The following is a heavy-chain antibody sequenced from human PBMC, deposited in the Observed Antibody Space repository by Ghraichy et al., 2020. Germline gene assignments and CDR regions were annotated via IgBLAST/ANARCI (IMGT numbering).Heavy chain of an antibody. D-gene: IGHD3-3*01. CDR2: INDSGNT. V-gene: IGHV4-34*01. Sequence: SETLSLTCAAYGGSFRGYYWSWIRQSPGKGLEWLGEINDSGNTNYNPSLKSRATISLDTSKKQFSLNLTSVTAADTAVYYCVREGQFLEWLVLRFWSQGTLVTVSS. CDR3: VREGQFLEWLVLRF. CDR1: GGSFRGYY. J-gene: IGHJ4*02.